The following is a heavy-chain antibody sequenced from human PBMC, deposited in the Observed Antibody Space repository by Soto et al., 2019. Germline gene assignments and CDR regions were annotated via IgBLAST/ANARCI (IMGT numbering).Heavy chain of an antibody. CDR2: ISYDGSNK. D-gene: IGHD2-15*01. CDR1: GFTFSSYA. V-gene: IGHV3-30-3*01. CDR3: ARSLRKEYCSGGSCYFDY. J-gene: IGHJ4*02. Sequence: QVQLVESGGGVVQPGRSLRLSCAASGFTFSSYAMHWVRQAPGKGLEWVAVISYDGSNKYYADSVKGRFTISRDNSKNTLYLQMNSLRAEDTAVYYCARSLRKEYCSGGSCYFDYWGQGTLVTVSS.